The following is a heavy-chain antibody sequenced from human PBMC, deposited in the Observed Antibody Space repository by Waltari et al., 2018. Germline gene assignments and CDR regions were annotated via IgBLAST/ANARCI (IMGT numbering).Heavy chain of an antibody. CDR3: ANGWQGGYLDY. CDR1: GFTFSSYW. V-gene: IGHV3-74*01. J-gene: IGHJ4*02. Sequence: EVQLVESGGGLVQPGGSLRLSCAASGFTFSSYWMHWVRQAPGKGFVWVSRINSDGSSTSYADSVKGRFTISRDNAKNTLYLQMNSLRAEDTAVYYCANGWQGGYLDYWGQGTLVTVSS. D-gene: IGHD6-19*01. CDR2: INSDGSST.